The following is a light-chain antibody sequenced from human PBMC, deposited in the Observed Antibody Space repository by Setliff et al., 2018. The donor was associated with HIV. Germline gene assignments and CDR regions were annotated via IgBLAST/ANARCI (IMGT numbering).Light chain of an antibody. V-gene: IGLV7-46*01. CDR3: FLSYSGARRV. J-gene: IGLJ3*02. Sequence: QAVVTQEPSLTVSPGGTVTLTCGSSTGAVTSGHYPYWFQQKPGQAPRTPIYDTSNKHSWTPARFSGSLLGGKAALTLSGAQPEDEAAYYCFLSYSGARRVFGGGTKVTVL. CDR2: DTS. CDR1: TGAVTSGHY.